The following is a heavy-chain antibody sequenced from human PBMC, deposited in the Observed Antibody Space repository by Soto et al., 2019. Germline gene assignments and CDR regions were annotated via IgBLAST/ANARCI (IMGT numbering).Heavy chain of an antibody. CDR3: ASSGAASSWFLDY. J-gene: IGHJ4*02. CDR1: GYTFTGYY. CDR2: INPNSGGT. Sequence: GASVKVSCKASGYTFTGYYMHWVRQAPGQGLEWMGWINPNSGGTNYAQKFQGRVTITRDTSASTAYMELNSLTAEDTAVYYCASSGAASSWFLDYWGQGTLVTV. V-gene: IGHV1-2*02. D-gene: IGHD6-13*01.